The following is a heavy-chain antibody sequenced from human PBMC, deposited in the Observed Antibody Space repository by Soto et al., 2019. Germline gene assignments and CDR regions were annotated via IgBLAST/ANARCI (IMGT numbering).Heavy chain of an antibody. CDR1: GGSISSYY. Sequence: SETLSLTCTVSGGSISSYYWSWIRQPPGKGLEWIGYIYYSGSTNYNPSLKSRVTISVDTSKNQFSLKLSSVTAADTAVYYCARAEYYFDYWGQGTLVTVSS. J-gene: IGHJ4*02. CDR3: ARAEYYFDY. CDR2: IYYSGST. V-gene: IGHV4-59*08.